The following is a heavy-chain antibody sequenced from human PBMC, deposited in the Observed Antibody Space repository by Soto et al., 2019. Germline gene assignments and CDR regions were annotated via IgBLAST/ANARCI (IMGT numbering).Heavy chain of an antibody. Sequence: QLQLQESGPGLVKPSETLSLTCTVSGGSISSSSYYWGWIRQPPGNGLEWIGSIYYSGSTYYNPSLKSRVTISVDTSKNQFSLKLSSVTAADTAVYYCARQGQAAGGLEWFDPWGQGTLVTASS. D-gene: IGHD6-13*01. J-gene: IGHJ5*02. V-gene: IGHV4-39*01. CDR2: IYYSGST. CDR3: ARQGQAAGGLEWFDP. CDR1: GGSISSSSYY.